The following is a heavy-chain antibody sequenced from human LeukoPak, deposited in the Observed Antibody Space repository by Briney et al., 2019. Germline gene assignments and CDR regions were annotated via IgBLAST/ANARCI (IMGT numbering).Heavy chain of an antibody. D-gene: IGHD6-19*01. V-gene: IGHV1-69*05. Sequence: GASVKVSCKXSGGTFSSNAISWVRQAPRQGLEWMGRIIPIFGTANYSQKFQGRVTITTDESTSTAYMELSSLRSEDTAVYYCATISLGVAGNPKRYYFDYWGQGTLVTVSS. CDR3: ATISLGVAGNPKRYYFDY. J-gene: IGHJ4*02. CDR1: GGTFSSNA. CDR2: IIPIFGTA.